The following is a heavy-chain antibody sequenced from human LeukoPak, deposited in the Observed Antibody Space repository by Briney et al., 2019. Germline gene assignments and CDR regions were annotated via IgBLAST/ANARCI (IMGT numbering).Heavy chain of an antibody. D-gene: IGHD2-2*01. J-gene: IGHJ6*02. V-gene: IGHV3-30*18. Sequence: GGSLRLSCAASGFSFSIFGMHWVRQAPGKGLEWVAVISYEGSNKYYADSVKGRFTISRDNSKNTLYLQMNSLRAEDTAVYYCAKYGKEYQLLRGYDSYDMDVWGQGTTVTVSS. CDR3: AKYGKEYQLLRGYDSYDMDV. CDR1: GFSFSIFG. CDR2: ISYEGSNK.